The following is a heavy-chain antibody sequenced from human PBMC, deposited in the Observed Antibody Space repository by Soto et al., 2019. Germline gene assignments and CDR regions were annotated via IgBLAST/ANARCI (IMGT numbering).Heavy chain of an antibody. Sequence: ASVKVSCKASGYTFTSYGISWVRQAPGQGLEWMGWISAYNGNTNYAQKLQGRVTMTTDTSTSTAYMELRSLRSDDTAVYYCARGGLVVVVAAPALYFDYWGQGTLVTVSS. CDR1: GYTFTSYG. D-gene: IGHD2-15*01. J-gene: IGHJ4*02. V-gene: IGHV1-18*01. CDR3: ARGGLVVVVAAPALYFDY. CDR2: ISAYNGNT.